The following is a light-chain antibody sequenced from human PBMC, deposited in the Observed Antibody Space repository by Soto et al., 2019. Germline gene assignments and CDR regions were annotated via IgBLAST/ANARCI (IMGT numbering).Light chain of an antibody. CDR1: SSNIGTYY. CDR3: GTWDSSLSAVV. V-gene: IGLV1-51*01. J-gene: IGLJ2*01. CDR2: DNN. Sequence: QSVLTQPPSVSAAPGQKVTISCSGSSSNIGTYYVSWYQHVPGTAPKLLFYDNNERPSGIPDRFSGSKSGTSATLGITGLQTEDEADYHCGTWDSSLSAVVFGGGTKVTVL.